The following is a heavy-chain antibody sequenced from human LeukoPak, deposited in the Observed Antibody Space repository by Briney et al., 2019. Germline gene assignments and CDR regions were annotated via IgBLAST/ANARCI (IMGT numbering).Heavy chain of an antibody. V-gene: IGHV1-2*02. Sequence: GASVKVSCKASGYTFTGYYMHWVRQAPGQGLEWMGWINPNSGGTNYAQKFQGRVTMTRDTSISTAYMELSRLRSDDTAVYYCARDSTRQQDYGDYMDLPDYWGQGTLVTVSS. CDR3: ARDSTRQQDYGDYMDLPDY. CDR2: INPNSGGT. CDR1: GYTFTGYY. D-gene: IGHD4-17*01. J-gene: IGHJ4*02.